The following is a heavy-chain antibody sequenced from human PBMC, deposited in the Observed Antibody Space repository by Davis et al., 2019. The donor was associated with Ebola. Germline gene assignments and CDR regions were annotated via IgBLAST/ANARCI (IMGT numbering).Heavy chain of an antibody. CDR2: ISAYNGNT. D-gene: IGHD2-15*01. CDR3: ARAEDIVVVVAAPTVNYFDY. Sequence: ASVKVSCKASGGTFSSYAISWVRQAPGQGLEWMGWISAYNGNTNYAQKLQGRVTMTTDTSTSTAYMELRSLRSDDTAVYYCARAEDIVVVVAAPTVNYFDYWGQGTLVTVSS. J-gene: IGHJ4*02. V-gene: IGHV1-18*01. CDR1: GGTFSSYA.